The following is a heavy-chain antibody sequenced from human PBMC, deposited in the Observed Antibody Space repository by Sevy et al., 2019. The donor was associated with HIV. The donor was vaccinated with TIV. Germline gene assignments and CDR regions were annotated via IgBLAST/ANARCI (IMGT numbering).Heavy chain of an antibody. J-gene: IGHJ3*01. CDR1: GFSFSTYM. Sequence: GGSLRLSCTASGFSFSTYMMNWVRQAPGKGLEWVASISYSSNYIYYADSLKGRFTISRDNAKNSLFLQMNSLRAEDTPGYYCARPYGSGSWEAFDGWGQGTILTVS. CDR2: ISYSSNYI. V-gene: IGHV3-21*01. CDR3: ARPYGSGSWEAFDG. D-gene: IGHD3-10*01.